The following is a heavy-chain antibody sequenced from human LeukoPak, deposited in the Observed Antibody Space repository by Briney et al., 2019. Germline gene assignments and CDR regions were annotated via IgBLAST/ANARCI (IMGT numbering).Heavy chain of an antibody. V-gene: IGHV1-18*01. D-gene: IGHD6-19*01. CDR2: ISAYNGNT. CDR3: ARDSLGVEDDSGWYLVRRGNFDY. J-gene: IGHJ4*02. CDR1: GYTFTSYG. Sequence: ASVKVSCKASGYTFTSYGISWVRQAPGQGLEWMGWISAYNGNTNYARKLQGRVTMTTDTSTSTAYMELRSLRSDDTAVYYCARDSLGVEDDSGWYLVRRGNFDYWGQGTLVTVSS.